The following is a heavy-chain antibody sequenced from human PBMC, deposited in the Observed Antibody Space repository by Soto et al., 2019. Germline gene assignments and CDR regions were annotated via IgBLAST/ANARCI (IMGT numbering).Heavy chain of an antibody. CDR2: IIPIFGTA. D-gene: IGHD2-2*01. J-gene: IGHJ6*02. CDR1: GGTFSSYA. CDR3: ARAWEIVVVPASLGGNYYYGMDV. Sequence: ASVKVSCKASGGTFSSYAISWVRQAPGQGLEWMGGIIPIFGTANYAQKFQGRVTITADESTSTAYMELSSLRSEDTAVYYCARAWEIVVVPASLGGNYYYGMDVWG. V-gene: IGHV1-69*13.